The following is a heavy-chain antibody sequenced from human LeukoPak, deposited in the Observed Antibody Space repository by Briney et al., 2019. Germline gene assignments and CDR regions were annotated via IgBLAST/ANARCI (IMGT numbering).Heavy chain of an antibody. J-gene: IGHJ3*02. D-gene: IGHD6-6*01. CDR3: ARERGYSSSPDAFDI. V-gene: IGHV3-11*04. CDR1: GFTVSSNY. CDR2: ISGSGGST. Sequence: GGSLRLSCAASGFTVSSNYMSWVRQAPGKGLEWVSAISGSGGSTYYADSVKGRFTISRDNAKNSLYLQMNSLRAEDTAVYYCARERGYSSSPDAFDIWGQGTMVTVSS.